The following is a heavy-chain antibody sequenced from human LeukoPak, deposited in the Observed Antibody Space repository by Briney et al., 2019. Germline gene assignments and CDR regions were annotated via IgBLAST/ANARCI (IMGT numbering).Heavy chain of an antibody. CDR2: VNQDGSEK. J-gene: IGHJ3*02. CDR3: VQEGPRGLAFDI. CDR1: GFTFTTFW. V-gene: IGHV3-7*03. Sequence: PGGSLRLSCATSGFTFTTFWMTWVRQSPGKGLEWVANVNQDGSEKYYVDSVKGRFTISRDNAKNSVYLQMNSLRAEDTAVYYCVQEGPRGLAFDIWGQGTKVTVSS.